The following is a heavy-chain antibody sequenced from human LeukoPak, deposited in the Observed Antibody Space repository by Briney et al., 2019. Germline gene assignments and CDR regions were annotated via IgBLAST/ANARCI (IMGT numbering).Heavy chain of an antibody. CDR1: GYTFTGYY. V-gene: IGHV1-2*02. D-gene: IGHD3-10*01. Sequence: ASVKVSCKASGYTFTGYYMHWVRQAPGQGLEWMGWINPKSGGTNYVQKFQGRVTMTSDTSISTAYMELRRLRSADTAVYYCARVPPSALLWFGESVDYWGQGTLVTVSS. CDR2: INPKSGGT. J-gene: IGHJ4*02. CDR3: ARVPPSALLWFGESVDY.